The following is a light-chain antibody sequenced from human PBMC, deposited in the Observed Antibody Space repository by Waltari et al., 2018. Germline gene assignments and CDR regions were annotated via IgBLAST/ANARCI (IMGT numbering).Light chain of an antibody. CDR3: VLYMGSGIS. CDR2: STN. J-gene: IGLJ2*01. V-gene: IGLV8-61*01. CDR1: SGSVSTSYY. Sequence: QTVVTQEPSFSVSPGGKVTLTCGLSSGSVSTSYYPSWYQQTPGQAPRTLIYSTNTRSSGVPARFSGSILGNKASLTITGAQADDESDYYCVLYMGSGISFGGGTKLTGL.